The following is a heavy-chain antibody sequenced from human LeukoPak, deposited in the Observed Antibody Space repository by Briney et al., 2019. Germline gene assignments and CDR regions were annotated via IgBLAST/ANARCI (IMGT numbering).Heavy chain of an antibody. V-gene: IGHV3-48*04. CDR2: ISGSSDLI. CDR3: ARDKAVTTEVTQHFQH. J-gene: IGHJ1*01. Sequence: PGGSLRLSCAASGFTFSSYSMNWVRQAPGKGLEWVSYISGSSDLIYYADSVKGRFTISRDNAKNSLYLQMNSLRSDDTAVYYCARDKAVTTEVTQHFQHWGQGTLVTVSS. D-gene: IGHD4-23*01. CDR1: GFTFSSYS.